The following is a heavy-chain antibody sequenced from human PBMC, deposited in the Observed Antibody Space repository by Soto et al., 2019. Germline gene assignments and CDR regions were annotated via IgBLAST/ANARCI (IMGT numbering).Heavy chain of an antibody. Sequence: PSETLSVTCTVSGGSISSSSYYWGWIRQPPGKGLEWIGSIYYSGSTYYNPSLKSRVTISVDTSKNQFSLKLTSVTAADTAVYYCARDKITGLFDYWGQGTLVTVSS. CDR1: GGSISSSSYY. V-gene: IGHV4-39*07. J-gene: IGHJ4*02. CDR3: ARDKITGLFDY. D-gene: IGHD2-8*02. CDR2: IYYSGST.